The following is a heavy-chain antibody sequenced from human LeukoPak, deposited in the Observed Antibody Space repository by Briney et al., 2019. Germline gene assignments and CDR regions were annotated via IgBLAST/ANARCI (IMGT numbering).Heavy chain of an antibody. Sequence: PGGSLKLSCAASGFTFSSNSMNWVRQAPGKGLEWVSSISSSSSYIYYADSVKGRFTISKDNAKNSLYLQMNSLRAEDTAVYYCARDMGYSSSWYFDYWGQGPLVTVSS. CDR1: GFTFSSNS. D-gene: IGHD6-13*01. J-gene: IGHJ4*02. V-gene: IGHV3-21*01. CDR3: ARDMGYSSSWYFDY. CDR2: ISSSSSYI.